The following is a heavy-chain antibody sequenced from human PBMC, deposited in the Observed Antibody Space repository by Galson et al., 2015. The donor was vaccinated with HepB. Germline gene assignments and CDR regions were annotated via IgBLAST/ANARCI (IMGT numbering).Heavy chain of an antibody. CDR2: ISGSGGST. V-gene: IGHV3-23*01. CDR1: GFTFSSYA. D-gene: IGHD1-26*01. CDR3: AKDTLGGVSGSYYPLWYYYGMDV. J-gene: IGHJ6*02. Sequence: SLRLSCAASGFTFSSYAMSWVRQAPGKGLEWVSAISGSGGSTYYADSVKGRFTISRDNSKNTLYLQMNSLRAEDTAVYYCAKDTLGGVSGSYYPLWYYYGMDVWGQGTTVTVSS.